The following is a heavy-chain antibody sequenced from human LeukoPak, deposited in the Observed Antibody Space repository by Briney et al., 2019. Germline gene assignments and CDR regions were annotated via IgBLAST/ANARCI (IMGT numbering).Heavy chain of an antibody. CDR1: GFTFSSYW. CDR2: INSDGSST. Sequence: PGGSLRLSCAASGFTFSSYWMHWVRQAPGKGLVWVSRINSDGSSTSYADSVKGRFTISRDNAKNTLYLQMNSLRAEDTAVYYCAREANVVVTANYFDYWGQGTLVTVSS. V-gene: IGHV3-74*01. J-gene: IGHJ4*02. CDR3: AREANVVVTANYFDY. D-gene: IGHD2-21*02.